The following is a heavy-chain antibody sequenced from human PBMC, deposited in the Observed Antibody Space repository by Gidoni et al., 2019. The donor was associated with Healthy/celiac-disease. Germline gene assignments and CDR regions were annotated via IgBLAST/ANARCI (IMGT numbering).Heavy chain of an antibody. CDR1: GYTYTDYY. CDR3: ASSLTMIVSGPGGGYNWFDP. V-gene: IGHV1-2*02. J-gene: IGHJ5*02. CDR2: INPNSGGT. Sequence: QVQLVQSGAEVKKPGASVQVSCKASGYTYTDYYMHWVRQAPGQGLEWMGWINPNSGGTNYAQKFQGRVNMTRETSISTAYMELSRLRSDDTAVYYCASSLTMIVSGPGGGYNWFDPWGQGTLVTVSS. D-gene: IGHD3-22*01.